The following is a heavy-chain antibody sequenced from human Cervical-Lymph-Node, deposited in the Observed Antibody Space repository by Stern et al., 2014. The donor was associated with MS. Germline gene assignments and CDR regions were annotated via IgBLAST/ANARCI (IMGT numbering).Heavy chain of an antibody. D-gene: IGHD1-1*01. Sequence: VQLEESGDEVRKPGASVKVSCKASGYTFTNYGITWVRQAPGPGLEWMGWISPYSGNTNYEESLQGRLTMTTDPSTSTVYMELRSLRSDDAAVYYCARAAGILDFWGQGTLVIVSS. CDR1: GYTFTNYG. CDR3: ARAAGILDF. J-gene: IGHJ4*02. CDR2: ISPYSGNT. V-gene: IGHV1-18*01.